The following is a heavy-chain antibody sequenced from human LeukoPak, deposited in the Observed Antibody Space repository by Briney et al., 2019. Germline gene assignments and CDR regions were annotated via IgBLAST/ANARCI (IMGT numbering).Heavy chain of an antibody. CDR1: GGSISSSTW. CDR2: IFHSGST. V-gene: IGHV4-4*02. CDR3: ASGALLSRYLEY. Sequence: SETLSLTCAVSGGSISSSTWWTWVRQPPGKGLEWIGEIFHSGSTNSNPSLKSRLTMSVDESKHEFSPKLTSVTAADTAVYYCASGALLSRYLEYWGQGTLVTVSS. J-gene: IGHJ4*02. D-gene: IGHD3-3*01.